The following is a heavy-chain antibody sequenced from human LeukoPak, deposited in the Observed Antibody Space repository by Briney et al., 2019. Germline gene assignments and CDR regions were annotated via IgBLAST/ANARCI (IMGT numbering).Heavy chain of an antibody. D-gene: IGHD3-10*01. V-gene: IGHV3-21*01. Sequence: GSLRLSCAASGFTFRSYSMNWVRQAPGKGLEWVSSINSDSNYIYYADSVQGRFTISRDNAKNSLYLQMNSLRAEDTAVYYCAVAYYYGSGDAFDIWGQGTKVTVSS. CDR2: INSDSNYI. CDR3: AVAYYYGSGDAFDI. CDR1: GFTFRSYS. J-gene: IGHJ3*02.